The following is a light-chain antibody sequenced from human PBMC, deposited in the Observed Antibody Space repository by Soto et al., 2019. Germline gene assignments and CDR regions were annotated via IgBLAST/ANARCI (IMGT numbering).Light chain of an antibody. Sequence: EIVLTQSPGTLYLSPGERATLSCRASQSVSNNYLAWYQQKPGQAPRLLIYGASNRATGIPDRFSGSGSGTDFTLTISRREPEDFAVYYCQQYGSSGTFGQGTKVEIK. V-gene: IGKV3-20*01. J-gene: IGKJ1*01. CDR3: QQYGSSGT. CDR1: QSVSNNY. CDR2: GAS.